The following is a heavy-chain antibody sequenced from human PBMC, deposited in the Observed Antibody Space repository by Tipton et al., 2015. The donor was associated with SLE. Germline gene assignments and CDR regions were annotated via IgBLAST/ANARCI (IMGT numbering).Heavy chain of an antibody. J-gene: IGHJ4*02. CDR3: AKDRYCSGGTCFASYFDH. Sequence: SLRLSCAASGFTFSSYAMSWVRQPPGKGLEWVSAISGSGGSTYYADSVKGRFTISRDNSKNTLYLQMNSLRAEDTAVYYCAKDRYCSGGTCFASYFDHWGQGNLVTVSS. CDR1: GFTFSSYA. D-gene: IGHD2-15*01. V-gene: IGHV3-23*01. CDR2: ISGSGGST.